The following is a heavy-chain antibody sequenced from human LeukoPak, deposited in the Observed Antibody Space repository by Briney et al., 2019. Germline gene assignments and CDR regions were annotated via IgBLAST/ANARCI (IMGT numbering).Heavy chain of an antibody. CDR2: IYYSGST. J-gene: IGHJ4*02. D-gene: IGHD2-15*01. CDR3: AQGRLPDFDY. Sequence: PSETLSLTCTVSGGSISSSSYYWGWIRQPPGKGLEWIGSIYYSGSTYYNPSLKSRVTISVDTSKNQFSLELSSVTAADTAVYYCAQGRLPDFDYWGQGTLVTVSS. V-gene: IGHV4-39*07. CDR1: GGSISSSSYY.